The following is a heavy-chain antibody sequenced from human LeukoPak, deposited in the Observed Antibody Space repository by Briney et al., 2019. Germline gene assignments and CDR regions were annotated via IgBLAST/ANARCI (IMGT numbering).Heavy chain of an antibody. Sequence: GGSLRLSCAASGFTFSDYYMSWIRQAPGKGLEWVSYISSSSSYTNYADSVKGRFTISRDNSKNTLYLQMSSLRAEDTAVYYCTGGGWSTDAFDIWGQGTMVTVSS. D-gene: IGHD6-19*01. J-gene: IGHJ3*02. V-gene: IGHV3-11*05. CDR3: TGGGWSTDAFDI. CDR2: ISSSSSYT. CDR1: GFTFSDYY.